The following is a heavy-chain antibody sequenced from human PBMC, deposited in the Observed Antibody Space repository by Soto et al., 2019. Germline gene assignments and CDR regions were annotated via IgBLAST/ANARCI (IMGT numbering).Heavy chain of an antibody. D-gene: IGHD3-3*01. V-gene: IGHV4-39*01. Sequence: PSETLSLTCTVSGGSISSSSYYWGWIRQPPGKGLEWIGSIYYSGSTYYNPSLKSRVTISVDTSKNQFSLKLSSVTAADTAVYYCARPFWSGYYTISEDDYYYYGMDVWGQGTTVTVSS. CDR2: IYYSGST. CDR1: GGSISSSSYY. CDR3: ARPFWSGYYTISEDDYYYYGMDV. J-gene: IGHJ6*02.